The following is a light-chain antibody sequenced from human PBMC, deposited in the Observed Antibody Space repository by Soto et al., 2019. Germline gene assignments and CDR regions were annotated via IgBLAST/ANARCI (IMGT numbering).Light chain of an antibody. CDR1: DIRTRS. J-gene: IGLJ2*01. Sequence: SYELTQPPSLSVAPGQTATITCGGHDIRTRSVHWYQQKPCQAPVLVVYDDSDSVIPERFSGSNSGNTATLTIGRAEAGDAAAYYCPVWDFVTDHAVFGGGTKLT. CDR2: DDS. V-gene: IGLV3-21*02. CDR3: PVWDFVTDHAV.